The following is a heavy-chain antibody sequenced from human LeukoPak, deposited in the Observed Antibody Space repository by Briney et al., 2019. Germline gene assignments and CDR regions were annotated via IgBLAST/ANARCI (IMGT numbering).Heavy chain of an antibody. Sequence: SGTLSLTCAVSGGSISSSNWWSWVRQTPGNGLEWIGEIYHSGSTNYNPSLKSRVTISVDKSKNQFSLKLSSVTAADTAVYYCASVYYYDSSGYSWGQGTQVTVSS. V-gene: IGHV4-4*02. CDR2: IYHSGST. D-gene: IGHD3-22*01. CDR3: ASVYYYDSSGYS. CDR1: GGSISSSNW. J-gene: IGHJ4*02.